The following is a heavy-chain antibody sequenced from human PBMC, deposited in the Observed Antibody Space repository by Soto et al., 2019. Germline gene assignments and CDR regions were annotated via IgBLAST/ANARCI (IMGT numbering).Heavy chain of an antibody. V-gene: IGHV1-18*01. D-gene: IGHD2-2*01. CDR1: GHTFTSYG. CDR2: NSAYNGNT. J-gene: IGHJ4*02. Sequence: ASVKVSCKASGHTFTSYGFTWVRQAPGQGLEWMGWNSAYNGNTNYAQKLQGRVTLTTDTSTNKAHMELRSLRSDDTAVYFCATDCSSTSCYQFDYWGQGTLVTVSS. CDR3: ATDCSSTSCYQFDY.